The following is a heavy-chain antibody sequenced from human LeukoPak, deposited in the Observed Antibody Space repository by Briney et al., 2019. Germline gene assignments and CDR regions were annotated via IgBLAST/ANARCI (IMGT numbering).Heavy chain of an antibody. J-gene: IGHJ6*03. CDR3: XRVXGSSGWYYYRDYYYYMDV. Sequence: PGGSLRLSCAASGVTFSDYYMSWIRQAPGKGLEWVSYISSSGSTIYYADSVKGRFTISRDNAKNSLYLQMNSLRAEDTAEYYXXRVXGSSGWYYYRDYYYYMDVWGKGTTVTISS. V-gene: IGHV3-11*01. D-gene: IGHD6-19*01. CDR1: GVTFSDYY. CDR2: ISSSGSTI.